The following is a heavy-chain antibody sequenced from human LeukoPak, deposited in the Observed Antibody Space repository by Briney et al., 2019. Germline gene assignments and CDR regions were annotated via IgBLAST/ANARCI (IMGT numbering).Heavy chain of an antibody. J-gene: IGHJ5*02. CDR3: VRRPAMSGFDP. CDR2: INPNSGAA. Sequence: GASVKVSCKAAGYTFIAYHMHWVRQAPGEGGFEWLGWINPNSGAANYALKFQGRVTMTRDTSINTAYLELSSLRFDDTAMYYCVRRPAMSGFDPWGQGTLVTVSS. CDR1: GYTFIAYH. V-gene: IGHV1-2*02.